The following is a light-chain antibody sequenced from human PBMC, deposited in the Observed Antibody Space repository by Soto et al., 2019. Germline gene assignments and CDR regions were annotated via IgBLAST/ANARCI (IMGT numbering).Light chain of an antibody. CDR1: QSVSRN. V-gene: IGKV3-15*01. J-gene: IGKJ4*01. CDR2: GAS. Sequence: EVVLTQSPATLSVSPGDRATLSCRASQSVSRNLAWYQQKPGQAPRLLIYGASTRATGVPARFSGSGSATEFTLTINSLQSEDFAVYYCQQDNNWPPLTFGGGTKVEIK. CDR3: QQDNNWPPLT.